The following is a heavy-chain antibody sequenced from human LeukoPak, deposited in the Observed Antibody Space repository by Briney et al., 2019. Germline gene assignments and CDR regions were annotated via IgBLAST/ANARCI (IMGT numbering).Heavy chain of an antibody. D-gene: IGHD3-10*01. V-gene: IGHV1-69*13. Sequence: SVKVSCKASGGTFSSYAISWVRQAPGQGLEWMGGIIPIFGTANYAQKFQGRVTITADESTSTAYMELSSLRSEDTVVYYCASKSDGSDPLGAYYFDYWGQGTLVTVSS. CDR2: IIPIFGTA. J-gene: IGHJ4*02. CDR1: GGTFSSYA. CDR3: ASKSDGSDPLGAYYFDY.